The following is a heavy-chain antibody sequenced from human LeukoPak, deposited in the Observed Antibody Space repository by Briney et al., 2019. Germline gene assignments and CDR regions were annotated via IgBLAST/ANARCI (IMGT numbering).Heavy chain of an antibody. J-gene: IGHJ6*03. D-gene: IGHD2-15*01. CDR2: ISGYSGNT. CDR1: GYTFTSYG. CDR3: ARVGGCSGGGCYSGAYKYHYMDV. Sequence: VSVKVSCKASGYTFTSYGFSWVRQAPGLGLEWMGWISGYSGNTKYVQKFQGRVTMTTDTSTRTAYMELRSLRSDDTAVYYCARVGGCSGGGCYSGAYKYHYMDVWGKGTTVTVSS. V-gene: IGHV1-18*01.